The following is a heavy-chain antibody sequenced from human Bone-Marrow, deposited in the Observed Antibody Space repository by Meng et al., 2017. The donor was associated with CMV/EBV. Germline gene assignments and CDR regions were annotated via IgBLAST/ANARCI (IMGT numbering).Heavy chain of an antibody. CDR1: GYSFTSYW. Sequence: KVSCKGSGYSFTSYWIGWVRQMPGKGLEWMGIIYPGDSDTRYIPSFQGQVTISADKSISTAYLQWSSLKASDTAMYYCARPQQQLALTWGQGTLVTVSS. D-gene: IGHD6-13*01. J-gene: IGHJ4*02. CDR3: ARPQQQLALT. CDR2: IYPGDSDT. V-gene: IGHV5-51*01.